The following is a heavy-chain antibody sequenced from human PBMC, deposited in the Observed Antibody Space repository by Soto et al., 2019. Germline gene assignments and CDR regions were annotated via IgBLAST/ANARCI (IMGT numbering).Heavy chain of an antibody. V-gene: IGHV5-10-1*01. Sequence: GESLTISGKGSGYSFTSYWIGWVRQMPGKGLEWMGRIDPSDSYTNYSPPFQGHVTISADKSISTAYLQWSSLKASDTAMYYCARPAVAAAGTHYYGMDVWGQGTTVTVSS. CDR2: IDPSDSYT. D-gene: IGHD6-13*01. J-gene: IGHJ6*02. CDR1: GYSFTSYW. CDR3: ARPAVAAAGTHYYGMDV.